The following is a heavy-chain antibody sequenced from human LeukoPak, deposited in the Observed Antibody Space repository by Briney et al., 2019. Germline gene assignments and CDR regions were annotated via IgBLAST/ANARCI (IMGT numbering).Heavy chain of an antibody. CDR2: IKSKTDGGTT. CDR1: GFTFSNAW. Sequence: GGSLRLSCAASGFTFSNAWMSWVRQAPGKGLEWVGRIKSKTDGGTTDYAAPVKGRYTIYREDSNNTLYLQMNRLKPEDTAAYYCTTSAKYYDYVWGSYRFVLDNWVEGSLVTVCS. V-gene: IGHV3-15*01. J-gene: IGHJ4*02. CDR3: TTSAKYYDYVWGSYRFVLDN. D-gene: IGHD3-16*02.